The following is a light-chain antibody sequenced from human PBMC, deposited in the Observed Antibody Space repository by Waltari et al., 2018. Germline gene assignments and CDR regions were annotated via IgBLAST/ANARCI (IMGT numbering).Light chain of an antibody. J-gene: IGKJ2*01. CDR2: DAA. CDR3: QQYDNLPPYT. V-gene: IGKV1-33*01. CDR1: QDISNY. Sequence: DIQMTQSPSSLSASVGDRVTITCQASQDISNYLNWYQQKPGKAPKLLIYDAANLETGVPSRFSGSGSGTDFPFTLSSLQPEDIATYYCQQYDNLPPYTFCHGTKLEIK.